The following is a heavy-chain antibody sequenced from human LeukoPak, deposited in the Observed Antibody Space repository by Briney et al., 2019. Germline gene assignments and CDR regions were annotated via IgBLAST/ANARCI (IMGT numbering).Heavy chain of an antibody. V-gene: IGHV4-34*01. CDR3: ARLVPRYGSGSQSDY. CDR2: INHSGST. J-gene: IGHJ4*02. D-gene: IGHD3-10*01. Sequence: PSETLSLTCAVYGGSFSGYYWSWIRQPPGKGLEWIGEINHSGSTNYNPSLKSRVTISVDTSKNQFSLKLSSLTAADTAVYYCARLVPRYGSGSQSDYWGQGTLVTVSS. CDR1: GGSFSGYY.